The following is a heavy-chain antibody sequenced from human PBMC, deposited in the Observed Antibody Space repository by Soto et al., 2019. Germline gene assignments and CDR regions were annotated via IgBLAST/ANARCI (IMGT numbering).Heavy chain of an antibody. CDR1: GGSVSSGSYQ. J-gene: IGHJ6*02. V-gene: IGHV4-61*01. CDR3: ARLQVYDFWSGSVPMDV. Sequence: PSETLSLTCTVSGGSVSSGSYQWSWIRQSPGKGLEWIGYIYYTGSTNYNPSLKSRVTISVDTSKNQFSLKLTSVTAADTALYFCARLQVYDFWSGSVPMDVWGQGTTVTVS. CDR2: IYYTGST. D-gene: IGHD3-3*01.